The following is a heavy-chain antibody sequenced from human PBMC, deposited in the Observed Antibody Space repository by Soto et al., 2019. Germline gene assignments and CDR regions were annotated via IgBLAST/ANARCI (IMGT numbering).Heavy chain of an antibody. Sequence: QVQLQESGPGLVKPSETLSLTCTISGGPMNNYYCSWFRQPRGQGLEWIGYMGYNGFTRYSPSLRSRVAISLDTAKNQFSLNVSSVTAADTALYYCARQGFGELHGLVDVWGQGITVTVSS. CDR2: MGYNGFT. D-gene: IGHD3-10*01. CDR3: ARQGFGELHGLVDV. V-gene: IGHV4-59*08. CDR1: GGPMNNYY. J-gene: IGHJ6*02.